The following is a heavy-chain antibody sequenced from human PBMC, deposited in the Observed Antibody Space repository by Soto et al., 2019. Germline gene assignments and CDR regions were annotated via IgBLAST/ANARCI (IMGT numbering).Heavy chain of an antibody. Sequence: GGSLRLSCAASGFTFSSYSMNWVRQAPGKGLEWVSYISSSSSTIYYADSVKGRFTISRDNAKNSLYLQMNSLRDEDTAVYYCAREARVPPALYYYYGMDVWGQGTTVTVSS. J-gene: IGHJ6*02. CDR2: ISSSSSTI. CDR1: GFTFSSYS. CDR3: AREARVPPALYYYYGMDV. V-gene: IGHV3-48*02.